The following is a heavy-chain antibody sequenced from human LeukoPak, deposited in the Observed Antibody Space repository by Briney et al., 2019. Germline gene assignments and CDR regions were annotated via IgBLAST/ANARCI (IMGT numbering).Heavy chain of an antibody. CDR2: IYSGGST. CDR3: ASGRYGSGSYGDY. J-gene: IGHJ4*02. Sequence: PGGSLRLSCAASGFTVSSNYMSWVRQAPGKGLEWVSVIYSGGSTYYADSVKGRFTISRDNSKNTLYLQMNSLRAEDTAVYYCASGRYGSGSYGDYGGQGTLVTVSS. V-gene: IGHV3-53*01. D-gene: IGHD3-10*01. CDR1: GFTVSSNY.